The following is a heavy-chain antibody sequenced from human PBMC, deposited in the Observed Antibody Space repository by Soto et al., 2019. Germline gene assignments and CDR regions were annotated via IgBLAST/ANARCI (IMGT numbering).Heavy chain of an antibody. J-gene: IGHJ6*02. V-gene: IGHV1-69*02. CDR2: IIPIRGIA. Sequence: GASVKVSCKASGDTFSSYTISWVRQAPGRGLEWMGRIIPIRGIANYAQKFQGRVTITADKSTSTAYMELSSLRSEDTAVYYCARLHYDFWSGYTTYGMDVWGQGTTVTSP. CDR3: ARLHYDFWSGYTTYGMDV. CDR1: GDTFSSYT. D-gene: IGHD3-3*01.